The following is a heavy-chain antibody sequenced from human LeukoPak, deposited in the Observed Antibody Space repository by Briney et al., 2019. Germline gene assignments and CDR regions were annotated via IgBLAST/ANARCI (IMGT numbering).Heavy chain of an antibody. V-gene: IGHV3-48*03. Sequence: GGSLRLSCAASGFTFSSYEMNWVRQAPGKGLEWVSYISSSGSTIYYADSVKGRFTISRDNAKNSLYLQMNSLRAEDTAVYYCARGYYYDSSGYYVDAFDIWGQGTMVTVSS. CDR3: ARGYYYDSSGYYVDAFDI. J-gene: IGHJ3*02. D-gene: IGHD3-22*01. CDR2: ISSSGSTI. CDR1: GFTFSSYE.